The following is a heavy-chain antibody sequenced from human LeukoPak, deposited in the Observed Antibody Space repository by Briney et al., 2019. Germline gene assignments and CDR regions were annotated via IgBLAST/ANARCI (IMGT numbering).Heavy chain of an antibody. CDR3: ARGGKATVVTM. V-gene: IGHV4-4*07. D-gene: IGHD4-23*01. CDR2: IYSSGST. Sequence: SETLSLTCTVSGGSLNSYYWSWIRQPAGKGLEWIGRIYSSGSTNYNPSLKSRVSMSVDTSKNQFSLKLTSVTAADTAVYYCARGGKATVVTMWGQGILVTVSS. J-gene: IGHJ4*02. CDR1: GGSLNSYY.